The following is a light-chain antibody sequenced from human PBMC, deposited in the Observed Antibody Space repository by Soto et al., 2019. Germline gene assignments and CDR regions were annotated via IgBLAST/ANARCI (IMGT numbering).Light chain of an antibody. CDR3: CSYAGANSVV. CDR2: EVS. Sequence: QSVLTQPPSASGSPGQSVTISCTGMSSDVGGYNYVSWYQQHPGKAPKLMNYEVSKRPSGVPDRVSGSKSGNTASLTVSGLQDEDEADYYRCSYAGANSVVFGGGTKLTVL. J-gene: IGLJ2*01. V-gene: IGLV2-8*01. CDR1: SSDVGGYNY.